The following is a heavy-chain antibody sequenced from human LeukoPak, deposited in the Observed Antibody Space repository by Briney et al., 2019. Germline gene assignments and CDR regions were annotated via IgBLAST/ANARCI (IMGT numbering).Heavy chain of an antibody. V-gene: IGHV1-8*03. D-gene: IGHD5-12*01. CDR1: GYTFTSYD. CDR3: ARGRSTGYPYYFEY. CDR2: MNPNSGST. Sequence: ASVKVSCKSSGYTFTSYDINWVRPATGQGLEWMGWMNPNSGSTGYAQKFQGRVTITRNTSISTAYMELSGLRSEDTAVYYCARGRSTGYPYYFEYWGQGTLVTVS. J-gene: IGHJ4*02.